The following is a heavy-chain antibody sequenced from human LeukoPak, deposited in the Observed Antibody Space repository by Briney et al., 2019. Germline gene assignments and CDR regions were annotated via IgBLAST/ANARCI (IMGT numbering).Heavy chain of an antibody. CDR2: IRYDGSNK. CDR3: ASITMVRGVMKGRDNWFDP. CDR1: GFTFSSYG. Sequence: GGFLRLSCAASGFTFSSYGMHWVRQAPGKGLEWVAFIRYDGSNKYYADSVKGRFTISRDNSKNTLYLQMNSLRAEDTAVYYCASITMVRGVMKGRDNWFDPWGQGTLVTVSA. V-gene: IGHV3-30*02. D-gene: IGHD3-10*01. J-gene: IGHJ5*02.